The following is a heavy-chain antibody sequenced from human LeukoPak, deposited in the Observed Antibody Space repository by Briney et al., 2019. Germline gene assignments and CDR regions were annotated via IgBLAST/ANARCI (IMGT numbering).Heavy chain of an antibody. J-gene: IGHJ3*02. CDR2: ISNNSSYI. Sequence: ETLSLTCTVSGGSISSSSYYWGWVRQAPGKGLEWVSSISNNSSYIDYADSVKGRFTISRDNAKNSLYLQVNSLRAEDTAVYYCARDLGANYDSSGYWGDDALDIWGQGTMVTVSS. V-gene: IGHV3-21*04. D-gene: IGHD3-22*01. CDR3: ARDLGANYDSSGYWGDDALDI. CDR1: GGSISSSSYY.